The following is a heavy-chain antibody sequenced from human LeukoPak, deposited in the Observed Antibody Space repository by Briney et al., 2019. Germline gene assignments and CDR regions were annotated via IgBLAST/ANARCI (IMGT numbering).Heavy chain of an antibody. CDR2: ISSSSSHI. CDR1: GFTFSSYS. V-gene: IGHV3-21*01. CDR3: AREARPAITMVRGVIMGWFDP. D-gene: IGHD3-10*01. Sequence: GGSLRLSCAASGFTFSSYSMNWVRQAPGKGLEWVSSISSSSSHIYYADSVKGRFTISRDNAKNSLYLQMNSLRAEDTAVYYCAREARPAITMVRGVIMGWFDPWGQGTLVTVSS. J-gene: IGHJ5*02.